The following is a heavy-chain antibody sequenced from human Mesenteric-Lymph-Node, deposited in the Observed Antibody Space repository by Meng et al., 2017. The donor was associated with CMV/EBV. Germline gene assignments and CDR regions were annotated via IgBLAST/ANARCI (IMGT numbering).Heavy chain of an antibody. CDR2: IKGQTDVGTT. V-gene: IGHV3-15*01. CDR3: TTDRRT. D-gene: IGHD1-7*01. Sequence: LGVSWAGDGFTVGNGWMSWGRHAPGQGLGWVGRIKGQTDVGTTDDAAPVKGRFPISRDDSKNTLYLHMNGVQPEDTAVYYCTTDRRTWGQGTLVTVSS. J-gene: IGHJ4*02. CDR1: GFTVGNGW.